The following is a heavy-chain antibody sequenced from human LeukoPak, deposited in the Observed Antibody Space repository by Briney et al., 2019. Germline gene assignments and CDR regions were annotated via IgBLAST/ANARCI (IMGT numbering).Heavy chain of an antibody. D-gene: IGHD4-11*01. CDR1: GFTFSSYS. Sequence: PGGSLRLSCAASGFTFSSYSMNWVRQALGKGLEWVSSISSSSSYIYYADSVKGRFTISRDNAKNSLHLQMNSLRAEDTAVYYCARDMRDYMDYYYSSMDVWGKGTTVTVSS. CDR2: ISSSSSYI. CDR3: ARDMRDYMDYYYSSMDV. J-gene: IGHJ6*03. V-gene: IGHV3-21*01.